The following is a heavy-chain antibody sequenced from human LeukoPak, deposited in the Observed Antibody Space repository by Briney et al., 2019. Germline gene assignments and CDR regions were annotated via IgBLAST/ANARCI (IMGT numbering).Heavy chain of an antibody. Sequence: PGGSLRLSCAASGFTFSSYWMHWVRQAPGKGLVWVANIKQDGSEKYYVDSVKGRFTISRDTATNSLYLQMNSLRAADTAVYYCARGSGDYDFWSGYYALDYWGQGTLVTVSS. CDR3: ARGSGDYDFWSGYYALDY. D-gene: IGHD3-3*01. V-gene: IGHV3-7*01. J-gene: IGHJ4*02. CDR2: IKQDGSEK. CDR1: GFTFSSYW.